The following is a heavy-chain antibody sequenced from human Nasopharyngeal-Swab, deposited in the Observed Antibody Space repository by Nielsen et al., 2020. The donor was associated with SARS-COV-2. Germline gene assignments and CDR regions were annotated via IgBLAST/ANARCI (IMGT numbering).Heavy chain of an antibody. V-gene: IGHV4-34*01. CDR2: INHSGST. Sequence: SETLSLTCAVYGGSFSGYYWSWIRQPPGKGLEWIGEINHSGSTDYNPSLKSRVTISVETSKNQFSLKLSSVTAADTAVYYCAKAPRAAAGPHWYFDLWGRGTLVTVSS. CDR3: AKAPRAAAGPHWYFDL. D-gene: IGHD6-13*01. J-gene: IGHJ2*01. CDR1: GGSFSGYY.